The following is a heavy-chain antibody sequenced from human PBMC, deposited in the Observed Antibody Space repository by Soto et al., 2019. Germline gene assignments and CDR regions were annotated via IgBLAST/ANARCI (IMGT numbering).Heavy chain of an antibody. J-gene: IGHJ4*02. D-gene: IGHD6-19*01. V-gene: IGHV4-30-2*01. CDR3: ASRVSDYFDY. CDR1: GGSISSGGYS. Sequence: PSETLSLTCAVSGGSISSGGYSWSWIRQPPGKGLEWIGYIYHSGSTYYNPSLKSRVTMSVDRSTNQFSLKLSSVTAADTAVYYCASRVSDYFDYWGQGTPVTVSP. CDR2: IYHSGST.